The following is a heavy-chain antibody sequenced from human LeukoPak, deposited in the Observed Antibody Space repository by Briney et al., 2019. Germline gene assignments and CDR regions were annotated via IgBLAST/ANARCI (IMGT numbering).Heavy chain of an antibody. CDR1: GFTVSSNY. J-gene: IGHJ4*02. D-gene: IGHD6-19*01. CDR2: IYSGGST. Sequence: GGSLRLSCAASGFTVSSNYMSWVRQAPGKGLEWVSVIYSGGSTYYADSVKGRFTISRDNSNNMLSLQMNSLRAEDTAVYYCAKEYRRGWPFDYWGQGTLVTVSS. V-gene: IGHV3-53*01. CDR3: AKEYRRGWPFDY.